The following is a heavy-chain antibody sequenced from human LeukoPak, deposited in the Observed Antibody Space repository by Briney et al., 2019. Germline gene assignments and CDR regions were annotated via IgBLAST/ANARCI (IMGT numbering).Heavy chain of an antibody. V-gene: IGHV1-3*01. Sequence: KFQGRVTITRDTSASTAYMELSSLRSEDTAVYYCARDLYGDYAPDAFDIWGQGTMVTVSS. D-gene: IGHD4-17*01. J-gene: IGHJ3*02. CDR3: ARDLYGDYAPDAFDI.